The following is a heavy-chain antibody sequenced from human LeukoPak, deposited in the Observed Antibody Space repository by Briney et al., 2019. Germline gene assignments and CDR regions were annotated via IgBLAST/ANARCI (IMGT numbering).Heavy chain of an antibody. V-gene: IGHV3-7*03. J-gene: IGHJ4*02. Sequence: GGSLRLSCVASGFTFGKYWMSWVRQAPGKGLEWVANIKLDGSEKNYVDSVKGRFTISRDNTKNSLYLQMNSLRVEDTAVFYCAGDQYDTWSRRGNFDSWGQGTLVIVSS. CDR2: IKLDGSEK. CDR1: GFTFGKYW. CDR3: AGDQYDTWSRRGNFDS. D-gene: IGHD3-3*01.